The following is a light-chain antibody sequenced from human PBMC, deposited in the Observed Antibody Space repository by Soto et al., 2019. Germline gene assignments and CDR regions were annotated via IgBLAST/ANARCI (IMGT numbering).Light chain of an antibody. CDR1: QGISTY. J-gene: IGKJ3*01. CDR3: QQLNNYPLT. CDR2: AAS. V-gene: IGKV1-9*01. Sequence: DIQLTQSPSFLSASVGDRVTITCRASQGISTYLVWYQQKPGKAPKLLIYAASTLQSGVPSRFSGSGSGTEFSLTISSLPPEDFATYYCQQLNNYPLTYGPGTKVDI.